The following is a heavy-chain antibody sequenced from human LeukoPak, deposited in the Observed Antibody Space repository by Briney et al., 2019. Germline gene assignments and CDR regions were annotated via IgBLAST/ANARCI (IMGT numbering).Heavy chain of an antibody. J-gene: IGHJ4*02. CDR1: GFTLSNYA. Sequence: PGGSLRLACAASGFTLSNYAMSWVRQAPGKGLEWVSVIISTGGNTYYADSVKGRFTISRDNSKTTLYLQMNSLRAEDTAIYYCAKDARSFGGTYFDYWGQGIQVTVSS. CDR3: AKDARSFGGTYFDY. D-gene: IGHD4-23*01. CDR2: IISTGGNT. V-gene: IGHV3-23*01.